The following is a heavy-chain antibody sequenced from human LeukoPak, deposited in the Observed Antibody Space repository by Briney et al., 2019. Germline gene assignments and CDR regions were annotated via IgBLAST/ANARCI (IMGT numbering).Heavy chain of an antibody. CDR1: GYTFTSYA. D-gene: IGHD5-24*01. CDR3: ARDRYGDGFAHFDY. V-gene: IGHV1-2*02. J-gene: IGHJ4*02. Sequence: ATVKVSCKASGYTFTSYAMHWVRQAPGQGLEWMGWITPSGGTNYPQKFQGRVAITRDTSITTAYMDLSRLTSDDTAVYYCARDRYGDGFAHFDYWGQGALVTVSS. CDR2: ITPSGGT.